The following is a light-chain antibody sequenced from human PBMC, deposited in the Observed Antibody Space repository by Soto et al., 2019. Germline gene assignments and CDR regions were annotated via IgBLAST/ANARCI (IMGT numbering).Light chain of an antibody. CDR1: QSISSW. Sequence: DIQMTQSPSTLSASVGDRVTITCRASQSISSWLAWYQQKPGKAPKLLIYDASSLESGVPSRFNGSGSGTEFTLTISSLQPDDFATYYCQQYNSYSYTLVQGTKLEIK. CDR2: DAS. CDR3: QQYNSYSYT. J-gene: IGKJ2*01. V-gene: IGKV1-5*01.